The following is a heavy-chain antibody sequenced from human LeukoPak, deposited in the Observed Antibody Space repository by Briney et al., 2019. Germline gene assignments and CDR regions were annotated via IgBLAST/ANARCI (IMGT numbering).Heavy chain of an antibody. D-gene: IGHD3-10*01. CDR2: LHYSGSS. Sequence: SETLSLTCTVSGSISNYYWNWIRQSPGKGLEWIGYLHYSGSSNYNPSLESRVTISVDTSNNQFSLKLSSVTAADTAVYYCARRHKVGAGDALDIWGQGTMVTVSS. CDR1: GSISNYY. J-gene: IGHJ3*02. V-gene: IGHV4-59*08. CDR3: ARRHKVGAGDALDI.